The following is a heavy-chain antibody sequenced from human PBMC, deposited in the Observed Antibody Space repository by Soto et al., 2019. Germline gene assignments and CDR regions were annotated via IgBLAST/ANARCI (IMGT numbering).Heavy chain of an antibody. D-gene: IGHD2-15*01. Sequence: GGSLRLSCTGSGFTFGDYAMNWFRQAPGKGLEWVGFIRSKAYGGTTQYAASVKDIFSISRDDSKSIVYLQMNSLKTEDTAVYYCTRCSGGSCWTFDYWGQGTLVTVS. CDR1: GFTFGDYA. J-gene: IGHJ4*02. V-gene: IGHV3-49*03. CDR2: IRSKAYGGTT. CDR3: TRCSGGSCWTFDY.